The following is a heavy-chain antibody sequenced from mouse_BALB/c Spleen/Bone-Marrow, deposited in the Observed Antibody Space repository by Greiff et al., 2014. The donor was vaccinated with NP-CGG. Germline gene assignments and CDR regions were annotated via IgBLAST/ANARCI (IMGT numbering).Heavy chain of an antibody. CDR3: ARESYGNWFAY. Sequence: VQRVESGAELARPGASVKMSCKASGYTFTSYTTHWVKQRPGQGLEWIGYINPSSGYTNYNQKFKDKATLTADKSSSTAYMQLSSLTSEDSAVYYCARESYGNWFAYWGQGTLVTVSA. V-gene: IGHV1-4*01. J-gene: IGHJ3*01. D-gene: IGHD2-1*01. CDR1: GYTFTSYT. CDR2: INPSSGYT.